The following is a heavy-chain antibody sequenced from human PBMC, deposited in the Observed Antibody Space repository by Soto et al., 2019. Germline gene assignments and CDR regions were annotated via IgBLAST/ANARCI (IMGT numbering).Heavy chain of an antibody. V-gene: IGHV2-5*02. Sequence: QITLKESGPTLVKPTQTLTLTCTFSGFSLSTSGVGVGWIRQPPGKALEWLALIYWDDDKRYSPSLKSRLTITXXTXKXXVVLTMTNMDPVDTATYYCAHENCSGGSCEYYFDYWGQGTLVTVSS. CDR3: AHENCSGGSCEYYFDY. J-gene: IGHJ4*02. CDR2: IYWDDDK. D-gene: IGHD2-15*01. CDR1: GFSLSTSGVG.